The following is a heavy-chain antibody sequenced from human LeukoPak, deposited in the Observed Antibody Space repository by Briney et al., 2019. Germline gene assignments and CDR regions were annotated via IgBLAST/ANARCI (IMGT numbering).Heavy chain of an antibody. Sequence: PGGSLRLSCAASGFSLSSYGIQWVRQAPGKGREWVAIIWSDESNKYYADSVEGRFTISRDISKNTLYLQMNSLRAEDTALYYCARVRGNCNGGTCYLDYWGQGTLVTVSS. V-gene: IGHV3-33*01. CDR1: GFSLSSYG. CDR3: ARVRGNCNGGTCYLDY. J-gene: IGHJ4*02. D-gene: IGHD2-15*01. CDR2: IWSDESNK.